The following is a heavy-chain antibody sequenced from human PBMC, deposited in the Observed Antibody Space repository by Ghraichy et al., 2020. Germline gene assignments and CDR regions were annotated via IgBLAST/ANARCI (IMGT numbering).Heavy chain of an antibody. D-gene: IGHD6-6*01. CDR3: ASADSSSSIVFDY. CDR1: GGSISSYY. Sequence: SETLSLTCTVSGGSISSYYWSWIRQPPGKGLEWIGYSYYSGSTNYNPSLKSRVTISVDTSKNQFSLKLSSVTAADTAVYYCASADSSSSIVFDYWGQGTLVTVSS. J-gene: IGHJ4*02. CDR2: SYYSGST. V-gene: IGHV4-59*01.